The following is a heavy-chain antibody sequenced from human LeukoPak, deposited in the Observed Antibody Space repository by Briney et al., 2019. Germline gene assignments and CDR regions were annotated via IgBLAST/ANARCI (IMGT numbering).Heavy chain of an antibody. CDR1: GGTFSSYA. Sequence: GSSVKVSCKASGGTFSSYAISWVRQAPGQGLEWMGRINPNSGGTNYAQKFQGRVTITADESTSTAYMELSSLRSEDTAVYYCARDSYDPYSGSSGAFDYWGQGTLVTVSS. D-gene: IGHD1-26*01. V-gene: IGHV1-69*11. CDR2: INPNSGGT. J-gene: IGHJ4*02. CDR3: ARDSYDPYSGSSGAFDY.